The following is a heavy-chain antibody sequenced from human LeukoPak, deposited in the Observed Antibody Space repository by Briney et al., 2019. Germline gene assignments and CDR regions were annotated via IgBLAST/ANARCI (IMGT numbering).Heavy chain of an antibody. CDR1: GGSISSYY. CDR3: ARVGVGATMAYYYYMDV. D-gene: IGHD1-26*01. CDR2: IYYSGST. Sequence: PSETLSLTCTVSGGSISSYYWSWIRQPPGKGLEWIGYIYYSGSTNYNPSLKSRVTISVDTSKNQFSLKLSSVTAADTAVYYCARVGVGATMAYYYYMDVWGKGTTVTVSS. V-gene: IGHV4-59*01. J-gene: IGHJ6*03.